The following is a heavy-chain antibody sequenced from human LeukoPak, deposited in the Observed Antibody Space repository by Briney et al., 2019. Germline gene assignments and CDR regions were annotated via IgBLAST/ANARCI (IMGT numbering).Heavy chain of an antibody. J-gene: IGHJ3*02. CDR2: IKQDGSEK. Sequence: QPGGSLRLSCAASGFTFSSYWMSLVRQAPGKGLEWVANIKQDGSEKYYVDSVKGRFTVSRDNAMKSLYLQMNSLRGEDTAVYYCARDADLGATITGAFDIWGQGTVVTVSS. D-gene: IGHD5-24*01. CDR1: GFTFSSYW. V-gene: IGHV3-7*01. CDR3: ARDADLGATITGAFDI.